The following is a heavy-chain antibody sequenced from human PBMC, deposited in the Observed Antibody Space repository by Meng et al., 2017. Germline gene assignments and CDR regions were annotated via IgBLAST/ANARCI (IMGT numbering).Heavy chain of an antibody. CDR1: GYSISSGSH. CDR2: IYHTGTT. CDR3: ARDASSWYPISWFDP. V-gene: IGHV4-38-2*02. D-gene: IGHD6-13*01. Sequence: GSLRLSFAVSGYSISSGSHWGWVRQSAGKALEWTASIYHTGTTYYNPSLKSRATISVHTSNNQFSLRLNSVTAADTAVYYCARDASSWYPISWFDPWGQGTLVTVSS. J-gene: IGHJ5*02.